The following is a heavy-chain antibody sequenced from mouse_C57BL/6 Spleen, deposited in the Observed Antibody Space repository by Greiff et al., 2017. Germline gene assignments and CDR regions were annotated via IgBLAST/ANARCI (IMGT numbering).Heavy chain of an antibody. V-gene: IGHV1-54*01. CDR1: GYAFTNYL. Sequence: QVQLKQSGAELVRPGTSVKVSCKASGYAFTNYLIEWVKQRPGQGLEWIGVINPGSGGTNYNGKFKGKATLTADKSSSTAYMQLSSLTSEDSAVYFCARALNSYYFDYWGQGTTLTVSS. D-gene: IGHD1-3*01. CDR3: ARALNSYYFDY. CDR2: INPGSGGT. J-gene: IGHJ2*01.